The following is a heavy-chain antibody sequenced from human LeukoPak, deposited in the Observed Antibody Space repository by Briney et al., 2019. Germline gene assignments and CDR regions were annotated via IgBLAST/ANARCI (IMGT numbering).Heavy chain of an antibody. CDR3: ARLGYDSSGYYCSGCYYYYMDV. CDR1: GGSISSSSYY. D-gene: IGHD3-22*01. CDR2: IYYSGST. J-gene: IGHJ6*03. V-gene: IGHV4-39*01. Sequence: SETLSLTCTVSGGSISSSSYYWGWIRQPPGKGLEWIGSIYYSGSTYYNPSLKSRVTISVDTSKNQFSLKLSSVTAADTAVYYCARLGYDSSGYYCSGCYYYYMDVWGKGTTVTISS.